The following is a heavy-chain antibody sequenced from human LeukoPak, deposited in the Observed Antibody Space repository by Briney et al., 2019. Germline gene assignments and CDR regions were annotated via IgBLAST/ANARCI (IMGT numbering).Heavy chain of an antibody. CDR1: GGSFSGFY. CDR3: ARMREIAATGISGGDY. J-gene: IGHJ4*02. Sequence: SETLSLTCAVYGGSFSGFYWSRIRQPPGKGLEWIGEIHHSGSTNYNPSLKSRVTISVDTSKNQFSLKLSSVTAADTAVYYCARMREIAATGISGGDYWGQGTLVTVSS. D-gene: IGHD6-13*01. CDR2: IHHSGST. V-gene: IGHV4-34*01.